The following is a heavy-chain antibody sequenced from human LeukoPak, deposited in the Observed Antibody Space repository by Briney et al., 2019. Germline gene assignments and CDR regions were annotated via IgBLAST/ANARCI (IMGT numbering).Heavy chain of an antibody. CDR1: GYTFTSYA. CDR2: INTNTGNP. Sequence: ASVKVSCKASGYTFTSYAMNWVRQAPGQGVEWMGWINTNTGNPTYAQGFTGRFVFSLDTSVSTAYLQISSLKAEDTAVYYCARWDSSSWIIRAYYYGMDVWGQGTTVTVSS. V-gene: IGHV7-4-1*02. CDR3: ARWDSSSWIIRAYYYGMDV. J-gene: IGHJ6*02. D-gene: IGHD6-13*01.